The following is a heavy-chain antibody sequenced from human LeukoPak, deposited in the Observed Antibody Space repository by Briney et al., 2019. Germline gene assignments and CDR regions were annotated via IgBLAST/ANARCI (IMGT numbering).Heavy chain of an antibody. J-gene: IGHJ4*02. Sequence: GESLRLSCAASGFTISSYAMSWVRQAPGKGLEWVSTITDSGGTTYYADSVKGRFTISRDNSENTLYLQMNSLRDEDTAVYYCAKDVYGDYGGLDYWGQGTLVTVSS. CDR2: ITDSGGTT. D-gene: IGHD4-17*01. CDR3: AKDVYGDYGGLDY. CDR1: GFTISSYA. V-gene: IGHV3-23*01.